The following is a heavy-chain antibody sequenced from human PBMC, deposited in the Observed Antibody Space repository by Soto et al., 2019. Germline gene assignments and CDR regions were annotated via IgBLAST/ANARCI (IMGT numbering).Heavy chain of an antibody. CDR3: ARDREGIAVADFDY. V-gene: IGHV1-18*01. D-gene: IGHD6-19*01. Sequence: ASVKVSCKASGYTFTSYGISWVRQAPGQGLEWMGWISAYNGNTNYAQKLQGRVTMTTDTSTGTAYMGLRSLGSDDTAVYYCARDREGIAVADFDYWGQGTLVTVSS. CDR1: GYTFTSYG. J-gene: IGHJ4*02. CDR2: ISAYNGNT.